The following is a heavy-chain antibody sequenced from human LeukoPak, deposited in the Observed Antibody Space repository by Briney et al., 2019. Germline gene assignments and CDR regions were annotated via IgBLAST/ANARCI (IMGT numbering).Heavy chain of an antibody. CDR1: GFTFSSYA. V-gene: IGHV3-23*01. Sequence: GGSLRLSCAASGFTFSSYAMSWVRQAPGKGLEWVAGISSGGGSTYYADSVKGRFTSSRDNSKNMLYLQLNSLRAEDTAVYYCAKGDPPTYYDILTGQDYWGQGTLVTVSS. CDR3: AKGDPPTYYDILTGQDY. J-gene: IGHJ4*02. D-gene: IGHD3-9*01. CDR2: ISSGGGST.